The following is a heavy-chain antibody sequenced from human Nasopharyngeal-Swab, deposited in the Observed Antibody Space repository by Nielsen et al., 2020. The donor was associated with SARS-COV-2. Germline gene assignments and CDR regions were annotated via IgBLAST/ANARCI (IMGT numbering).Heavy chain of an antibody. CDR2: ISSSSSYI. J-gene: IGHJ4*02. Sequence: GGSLRLSCAASGFTFSSYSMNWVRQAPGKGLEWVSSISSSSSYIYYADSVKGRFTISRDNAKNSLYLQMNSLRAEDTAVYCCARDQILQEYYYDSSGYWGIDYWGQGTPVTVSS. CDR1: GFTFSSYS. D-gene: IGHD3-22*01. CDR3: ARDQILQEYYYDSSGYWGIDY. V-gene: IGHV3-21*01.